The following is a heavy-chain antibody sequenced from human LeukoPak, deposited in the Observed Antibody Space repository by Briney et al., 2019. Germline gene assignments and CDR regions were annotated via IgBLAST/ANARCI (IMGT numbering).Heavy chain of an antibody. CDR1: GGTFSSYA. CDR3: ARGVRYFDWLLRP. D-gene: IGHD3-9*01. CDR2: IIPIFGTA. Sequence: GSSVKVSCNASGGTFSSYAISWVRQAPGRGLEWMGGIIPIFGTANYAQKFQGRVTITTDESTSTAYMELSSLRSEDTAVYYCARGVRYFDWLLRPWGQGTLVTVSS. V-gene: IGHV1-69*05. J-gene: IGHJ4*02.